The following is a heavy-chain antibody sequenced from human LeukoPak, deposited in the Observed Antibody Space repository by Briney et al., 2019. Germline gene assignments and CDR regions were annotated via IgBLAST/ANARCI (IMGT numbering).Heavy chain of an antibody. CDR2: IYYSGST. Sequence: SETLSLTCTVSGGSISSSSYYWGWIRQPPGKGLEWIGSIYYSGSTYYNPSLKSRVTISVDTSKNQFSLKLSSVTAADTAVYYCARARSVYDYVWGSYRPSHYAFDIWGQGTMVTVSS. V-gene: IGHV4-39*01. J-gene: IGHJ3*02. CDR3: ARARSVYDYVWGSYRPSHYAFDI. D-gene: IGHD3-16*02. CDR1: GGSISSSSYY.